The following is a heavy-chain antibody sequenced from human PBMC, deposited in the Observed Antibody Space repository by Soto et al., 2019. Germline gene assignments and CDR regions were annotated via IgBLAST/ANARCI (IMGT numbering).Heavy chain of an antibody. CDR1: GGSFSDYY. CDR2: INHSGST. V-gene: IGHV4-34*01. Sequence: SETLSLTCAVYGGSFSDYYWSWIRQPPGKGLEWIGEINHSGSTNYNPSLKSRVTISVDTSKNQFSLKLTSVTAADTAVYYCARIAGERQLVLYYYMDVWGKGTTVTVSS. CDR3: ARIAGERQLVLYYYMDV. D-gene: IGHD6-13*01. J-gene: IGHJ6*03.